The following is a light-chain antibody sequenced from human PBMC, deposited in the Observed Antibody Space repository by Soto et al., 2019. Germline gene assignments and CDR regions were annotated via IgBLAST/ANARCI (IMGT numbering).Light chain of an antibody. CDR1: QSISSW. CDR2: KAS. CDR3: QHYNSYSEA. J-gene: IGKJ1*01. Sequence: DIQMTQSPSTLSASVGDRVTLTCRASQSISSWLAWYQQKPGKAPKLLSYKASTLKSGGPSRFSGSGSGTEFTLTISSLQPDDFATYYCQHYNSYSEAFGQGTKVDIK. V-gene: IGKV1-5*03.